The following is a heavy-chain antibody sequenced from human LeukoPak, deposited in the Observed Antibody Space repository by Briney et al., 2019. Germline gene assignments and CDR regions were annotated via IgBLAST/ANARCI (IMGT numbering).Heavy chain of an antibody. D-gene: IGHD6-19*01. CDR1: GYTFTGYY. CDR3: ARVFVAVAGKDAFDI. CDR2: INTNTGNP. Sequence: ASVKVSCKASGYTFTGYYMHWVRQAPGQGLEWMGWINTNTGNPTYAQGFTGRFVFSLDTSVSTAYLQISSLKAEDTAVYYCARVFVAVAGKDAFDIWGQGTMVTVSS. V-gene: IGHV7-4-1*02. J-gene: IGHJ3*02.